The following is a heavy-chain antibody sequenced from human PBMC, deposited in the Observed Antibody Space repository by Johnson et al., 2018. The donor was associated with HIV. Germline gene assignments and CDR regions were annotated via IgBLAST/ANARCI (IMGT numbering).Heavy chain of an antibody. J-gene: IGHJ3*02. CDR1: GFTFSSYA. D-gene: IGHD3-9*01. V-gene: IGHV3-NL1*01. CDR2: IFSVGGA. CDR3: ARDGRDLVTRGSFDI. Sequence: QMLLVESGGGVVQPGGSLRLSCAASGFTFSSYAMHWVRQAPGKGLEWVSVIFSVGGAYYADSVKGRFIISRDNSKNMLYLHMNSLRPEDTAVYYCARDGRDLVTRGSFDIWGQGTVVTVSS.